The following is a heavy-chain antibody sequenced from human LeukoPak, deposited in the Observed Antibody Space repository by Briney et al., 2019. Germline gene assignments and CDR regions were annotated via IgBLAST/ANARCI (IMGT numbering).Heavy chain of an antibody. CDR2: ISYDGSNK. D-gene: IGHD6-13*01. Sequence: GGSLRLSCAASGFTFGSYAMHWVRQAPGKGLEWVAVISYDGSNKYYADSVKGRFTISRDNSKNTLYLQMNSLRAEDTAVYYCARAAGYSSSGDAFDIWGQGTMVTVSS. V-gene: IGHV3-30-3*01. CDR1: GFTFGSYA. J-gene: IGHJ3*02. CDR3: ARAAGYSSSGDAFDI.